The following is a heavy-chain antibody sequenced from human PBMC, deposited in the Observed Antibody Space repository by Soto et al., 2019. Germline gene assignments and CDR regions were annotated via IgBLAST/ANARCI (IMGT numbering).Heavy chain of an antibody. V-gene: IGHV3-7*01. CDR2: IKQDGSEK. J-gene: IGHJ4*02. CDR3: ARDWSAGGIPFYC. D-gene: IGHD6-13*01. CDR1: GFTFSSYW. Sequence: EVQLVESGGGLVQPGGSLRLSCAASGFTFSSYWMSWVRQAPGKGLEWVANIKQDGSEKYYVDSVKGRFTISRDNAKNSLYLQMNSLRAEEPAVYYFARDWSAGGIPFYCWGQGTLVTVSS.